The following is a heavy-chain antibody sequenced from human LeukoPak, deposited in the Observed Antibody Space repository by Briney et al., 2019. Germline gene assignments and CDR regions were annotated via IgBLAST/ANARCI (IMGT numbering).Heavy chain of an antibody. J-gene: IGHJ4*02. CDR1: GFSFSTYS. CDR2: ISSSSSTI. D-gene: IGHD3-10*01. V-gene: IGHV3-48*04. Sequence: GGSLRLSCAVSGFSFSTYSMNWVRQAPGKGLEWVSYISSSSSTIYYADSVKGRFTISRDNAKNSLFLQMNSLRAEDTAMYYCARDRVISGSGSYLFDYWGQGTLVTVSS. CDR3: ARDRVISGSGSYLFDY.